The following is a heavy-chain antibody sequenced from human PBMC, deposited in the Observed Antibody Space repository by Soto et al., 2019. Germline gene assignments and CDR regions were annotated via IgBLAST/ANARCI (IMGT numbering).Heavy chain of an antibody. V-gene: IGHV5-51*03. J-gene: IGHJ4*02. Sequence: EVQLVPSGAEAKKPGESLKISCKGSGYSFTSKWISWVRQMPGKGLEWMGTIYPGDSDTRYSPTFQGQVTISADKSINTAYLQWSSLKASDTAMYYCARRGGCYDYSDSWGQGTLVTVSS. CDR1: GYSFTSKW. CDR2: IYPGDSDT. D-gene: IGHD1-26*01. CDR3: ARRGGCYDYSDS.